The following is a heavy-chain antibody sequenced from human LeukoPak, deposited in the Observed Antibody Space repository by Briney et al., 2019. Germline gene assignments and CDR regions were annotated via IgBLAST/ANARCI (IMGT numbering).Heavy chain of an antibody. CDR1: GGPISSNNW. J-gene: IGHJ3*02. D-gene: IGHD6-13*01. Sequence: SGTLSLTCAVSGGPISSNNWWSWVRQPPGKGLEWIGDIYHSGSTKYNPSLKSRVTISVDKSKNQFSLKLRSMTAADTAVYYCARDAGGSIAAALSAFGIWGQGTMVTVSS. CDR2: IYHSGST. CDR3: ARDAGGSIAAALSAFGI. V-gene: IGHV4-4*02.